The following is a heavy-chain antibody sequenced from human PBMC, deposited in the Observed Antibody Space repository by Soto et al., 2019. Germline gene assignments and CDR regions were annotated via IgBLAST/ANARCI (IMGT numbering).Heavy chain of an antibody. Sequence: HPGGSLRLSCAASGFTFSSYWMSWVRQAPGKGLEWVANIKQDGSEKYYVDSVKGRFTISRDNAKNSRYLQMNSLRAEGTAVYYCARESRGVTMVRGVSMVHPTPNYYYYGMDVWGQGATVTVSS. J-gene: IGHJ6*02. CDR1: GFTFSSYW. CDR3: ARESRGVTMVRGVSMVHPTPNYYYYGMDV. D-gene: IGHD3-10*01. V-gene: IGHV3-7*05. CDR2: IKQDGSEK.